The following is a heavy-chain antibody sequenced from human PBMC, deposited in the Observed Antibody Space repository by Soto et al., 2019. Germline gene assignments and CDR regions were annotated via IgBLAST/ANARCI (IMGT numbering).Heavy chain of an antibody. D-gene: IGHD2-15*01. CDR1: GYSFTSYW. CDR3: ARHRYCSGGSCRSYYYYGMDV. V-gene: IGHV5-51*01. J-gene: IGHJ6*02. Sequence: PGESLKISCKGSGYSFTSYWIGWVRQMPGKGLEWMGIIYPGDSDTRYSPSFQGQVTISADKSISTAYPQWSSLKASDTAMYYCARHRYCSGGSCRSYYYYGMDVWGQGTTVTVSS. CDR2: IYPGDSDT.